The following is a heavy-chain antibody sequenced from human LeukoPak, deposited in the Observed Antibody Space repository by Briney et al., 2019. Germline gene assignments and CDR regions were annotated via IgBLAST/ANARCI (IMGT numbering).Heavy chain of an antibody. CDR2: IYTSGTT. V-gene: IGHV4-4*07. Sequence: NTSETLSLTCTVSGGSISSYYWSWIRQPAGKGLEWIGRIYTSGTTNYNPSLKSRVTMSVDTSKNQFSLKLSSVAAADTAVYYCARGVGSGYPDYFEYWGQGTLVTVSS. CDR3: ARGVGSGYPDYFEY. D-gene: IGHD3-22*01. J-gene: IGHJ4*02. CDR1: GGSISSYY.